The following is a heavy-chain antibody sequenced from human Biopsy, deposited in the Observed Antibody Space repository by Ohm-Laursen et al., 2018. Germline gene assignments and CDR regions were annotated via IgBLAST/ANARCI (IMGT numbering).Heavy chain of an antibody. CDR2: IFNSGKT. Sequence: SLRLSCAASDFTVSENYFTWVRQAPGKGLEWVSVIFNSGKTYYADSVKGRFTISRDSAKNSLYLQMNSLRTEDTALYYCAKGAGSSRSQGFDYWGQGILVTVSS. V-gene: IGHV3-53*05. CDR1: DFTVSENY. D-gene: IGHD6-13*01. J-gene: IGHJ4*02. CDR3: AKGAGSSRSQGFDY.